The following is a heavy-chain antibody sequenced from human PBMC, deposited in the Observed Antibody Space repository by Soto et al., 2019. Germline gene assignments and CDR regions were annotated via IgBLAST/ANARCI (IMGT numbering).Heavy chain of an antibody. V-gene: IGHV4-31*03. CDR2: IYYTGNP. D-gene: IGHD2-15*01. Sequence: QVQLQESGPELVKPSQTLSLTCTVSGGSISSNGHYWTWIRQHPGKGLEWIAYIYYTGNPYYNPSLKRRLSISVDTSKNQFSLNLRSVTAADTAVYYCAREQWGYDSWGQGTLVTVSS. CDR1: GGSISSNGHY. J-gene: IGHJ4*02. CDR3: AREQWGYDS.